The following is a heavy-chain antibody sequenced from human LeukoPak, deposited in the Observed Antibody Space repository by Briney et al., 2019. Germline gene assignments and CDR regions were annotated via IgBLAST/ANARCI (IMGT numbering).Heavy chain of an antibody. Sequence: GGSLRLSCAASGFTFTNVWMNWVRQAPGKGLEWVGRIKSKTDDGTTHYIAPVKGRFTISRDDSKNTLYLQMNSLKTEDTAMYYCTTVGGYDYFDYWGQGTLVTVSS. J-gene: IGHJ4*02. V-gene: IGHV3-15*01. CDR3: TTVGGYDYFDY. CDR2: IKSKTDDGTT. CDR1: GFTFTNVW. D-gene: IGHD5-12*01.